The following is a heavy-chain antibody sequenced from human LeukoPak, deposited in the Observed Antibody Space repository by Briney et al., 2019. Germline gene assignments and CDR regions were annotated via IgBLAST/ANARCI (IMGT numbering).Heavy chain of an antibody. Sequence: PGGSLRLSCAASGFTFSSYAMSWVRQAPGKGLEWVSGISGSGGSTYYADSVKGRFTISRDNSKNTLYLQMNSLRAEDTAVYYCARYRNYYDSSGYYPFDYWGQGTLVTVSS. CDR2: ISGSGGST. CDR3: ARYRNYYDSSGYYPFDY. V-gene: IGHV3-23*01. D-gene: IGHD3-22*01. J-gene: IGHJ4*02. CDR1: GFTFSSYA.